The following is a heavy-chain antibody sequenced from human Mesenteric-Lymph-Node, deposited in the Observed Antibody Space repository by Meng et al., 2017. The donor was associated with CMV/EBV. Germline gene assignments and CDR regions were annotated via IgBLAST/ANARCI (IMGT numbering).Heavy chain of an antibody. D-gene: IGHD1-26*01. CDR3: VRDVGWEGRRNTFDV. V-gene: IGHV1-2*06. Sequence: ASVKVSCKASGYTFTGHSLHWVRQAPGQGLEWMGRIDPNSGDTESAQKFQGRVTLTRDSSVNTAYMELTSVKSDDTALYYCVRDVGWEGRRNTFDVWGQGTMVTVSS. J-gene: IGHJ3*01. CDR2: IDPNSGDT. CDR1: GYTFTGHS.